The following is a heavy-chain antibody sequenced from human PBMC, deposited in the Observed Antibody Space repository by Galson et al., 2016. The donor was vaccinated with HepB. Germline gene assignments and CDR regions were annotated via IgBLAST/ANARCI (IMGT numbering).Heavy chain of an antibody. CDR1: GDSVSSNIAA. CDR3: TRVSFLGRGLTN. J-gene: IGHJ4*02. V-gene: IGHV6-1*01. CDR2: TYYRSRWTN. Sequence: CAISGDSVSSNIAAWNWIRQSPSRGLEWLGRTYYRSRWTNDYVPSVKSRITISPDTSKNQFSLQLKSVTPEDTAVYYCTRVSFLGRGLTNWGQGILVTVSS. D-gene: IGHD3/OR15-3a*01.